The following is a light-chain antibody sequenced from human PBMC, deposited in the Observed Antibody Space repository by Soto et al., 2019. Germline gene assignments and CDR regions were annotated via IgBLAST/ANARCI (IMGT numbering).Light chain of an antibody. V-gene: IGKV3-20*01. J-gene: IGKJ4*01. CDR2: NAD. Sequence: EIVLTQSPGTLSLSPGERATLSCRASQSVTSSYLAWYQQIPGQAPRLLMYNADTRATGIPDRFSGSGSGTDFTLTISRLEPEDFAVYYCQQYASYLLTFGGGTNLEIK. CDR1: QSVTSSY. CDR3: QQYASYLLT.